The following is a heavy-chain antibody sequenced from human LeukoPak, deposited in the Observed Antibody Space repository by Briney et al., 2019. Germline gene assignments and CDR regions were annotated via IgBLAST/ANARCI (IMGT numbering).Heavy chain of an antibody. CDR2: IWHDGSHK. J-gene: IGHJ4*02. Sequence: GGSLRLSCAASGFAFNTYAMHWVRQAPGQGLEWVALIWHDGSHKFYSNSVRGQFTISRDNSKNTLYLQMNSLRAEDTAVYYCARDHHSSVVAANFDYWGQGTLVTVSS. CDR1: GFAFNTYA. CDR3: ARDHHSSVVAANFDY. V-gene: IGHV3-30*02. D-gene: IGHD2-15*01.